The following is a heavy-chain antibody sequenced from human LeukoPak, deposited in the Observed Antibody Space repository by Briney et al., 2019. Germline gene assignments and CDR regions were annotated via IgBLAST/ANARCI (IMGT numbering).Heavy chain of an antibody. CDR2: INPNSGGT. V-gene: IGHV1-2*02. CDR1: GYTFTGYY. CDR3: ARELGNGSGSYYNGGIDY. J-gene: IGHJ4*02. Sequence: GASVKVSCKASGYTFTGYYMHWVRQAPGQGLEWMGWINPNSGGTNYAQKLQGRVTMTTDTSTSTAYMELRSLRSDDTAVYYCARELGNGSGSYYNGGIDYWGQGTLVTVSS. D-gene: IGHD3-10*01.